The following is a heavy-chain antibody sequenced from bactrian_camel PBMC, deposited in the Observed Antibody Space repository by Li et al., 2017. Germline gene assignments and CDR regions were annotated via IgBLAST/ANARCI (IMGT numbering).Heavy chain of an antibody. CDR3: AARRWGYCTVKPSDYPD. V-gene: IGHV3S53*01. CDR1: VYVDSTHC. CDR2: DNGVGTT. Sequence: HVQLVESGGGSVEAGGSLRLICEASVYVDSTHCMGWFRQAPGKERDWVATDNGVGTTYYGDSVKGRFTISRDNAKNTVYLQIDSLKFEDTAMYYCAARRWGYCTVKPSDYPDWGRGTQVTVS. J-gene: IGHJ4*01. D-gene: IGHD6*01.